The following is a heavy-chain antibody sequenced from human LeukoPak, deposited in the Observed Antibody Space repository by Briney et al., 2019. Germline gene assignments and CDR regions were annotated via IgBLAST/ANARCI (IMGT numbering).Heavy chain of an antibody. D-gene: IGHD3-22*01. CDR3: AKDHESDGYPCLDH. CDR1: GFTFSRLA. Sequence: GGPLRLSCAASGFTFSRLAMTWVRRAPGEGLEWVSTISASGPYYADAVRGRFTISRDNSRNTLSLQMDSLRAEDTAVYYCAKDHESDGYPCLDHWGLGTLVTVSS. J-gene: IGHJ4*02. V-gene: IGHV3-23*01. CDR2: ISASGP.